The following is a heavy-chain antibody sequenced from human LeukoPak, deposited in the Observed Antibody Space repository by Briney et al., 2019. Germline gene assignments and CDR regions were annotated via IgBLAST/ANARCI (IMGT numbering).Heavy chain of an antibody. Sequence: GGSLRLSCAASGFTFSSYAMSWVRQAPGKGLEWVSAIGGSGAGTYYADSVKGRFTISRDNSKNTPYLQMNSLRAEDTAVYYCAKEGGIVVVTAHDYWGQGTLVTVSS. J-gene: IGHJ4*02. CDR3: AKEGGIVVVTAHDY. CDR2: IGGSGAGT. V-gene: IGHV3-23*01. D-gene: IGHD2-21*02. CDR1: GFTFSSYA.